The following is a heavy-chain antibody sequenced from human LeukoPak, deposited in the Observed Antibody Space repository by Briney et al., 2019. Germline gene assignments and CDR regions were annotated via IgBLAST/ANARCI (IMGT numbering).Heavy chain of an antibody. Sequence: ASVKVSFKASGYTFTSYGISWVRQAPGQGLEWMGWISAYNGNTNYAQKLQGRVTMTTDTSTSTAYMELRSLRSDDTAVYYCARDELLWFGELLPIDYWGQGTLVTVSS. CDR2: ISAYNGNT. CDR3: ARDELLWFGELLPIDY. CDR1: GYTFTSYG. D-gene: IGHD3-10*01. V-gene: IGHV1-18*01. J-gene: IGHJ4*02.